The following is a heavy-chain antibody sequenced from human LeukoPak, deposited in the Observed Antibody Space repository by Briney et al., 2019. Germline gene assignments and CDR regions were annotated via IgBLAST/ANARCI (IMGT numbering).Heavy chain of an antibody. Sequence: PGGSLRLSCAASGFTVSSNYMNWVRQAPGKGLEWVSSISSSSSYIYYADSVKGRFTISRDNAKNSLYLQMNSLRAEDTAVYYCASTNPWDYYYDSSGYYADWGQGTLVTVSS. CDR2: ISSSSSYI. CDR3: ASTNPWDYYYDSSGYYAD. V-gene: IGHV3-21*01. CDR1: GFTVSSNY. D-gene: IGHD3-22*01. J-gene: IGHJ4*02.